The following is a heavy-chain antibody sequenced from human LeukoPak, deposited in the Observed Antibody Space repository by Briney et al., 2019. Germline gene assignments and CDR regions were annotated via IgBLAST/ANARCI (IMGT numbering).Heavy chain of an antibody. CDR3: AKDSGYYSPGAFDI. V-gene: IGHV3-33*06. J-gene: IGHJ3*02. Sequence: GGSLRLSCAASGFTFSGYGMHWVRQAPGKGLEWVAVIWYDGSNKYYADSVKGRFTISRDNSKNTLYLQMNSLRAEDTAVYYCAKDSGYYSPGAFDIWGQGTMVTVSS. CDR1: GFTFSGYG. D-gene: IGHD3-22*01. CDR2: IWYDGSNK.